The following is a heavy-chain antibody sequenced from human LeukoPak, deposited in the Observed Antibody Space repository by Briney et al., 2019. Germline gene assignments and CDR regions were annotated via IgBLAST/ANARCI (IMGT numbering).Heavy chain of an antibody. V-gene: IGHV3-66*02. D-gene: IGHD6-13*01. CDR1: GFTVSSHY. Sequence: GGSLRLSCAAPGFTVSSHYMSWVRQAPGKGLEWVSVIYSGAGTSYADSVQGRFTISRDNSKNTLYLQMNSLRVEDTAVYYCARDRGFSSSWRLFVYWGQGTLVTVSS. CDR2: IYSGAGT. CDR3: ARDRGFSSSWRLFVY. J-gene: IGHJ4*02.